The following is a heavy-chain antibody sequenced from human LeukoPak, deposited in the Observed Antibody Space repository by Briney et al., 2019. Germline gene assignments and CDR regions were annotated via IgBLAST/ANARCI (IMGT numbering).Heavy chain of an antibody. CDR2: IIPIFGTT. CDR3: ARAAHYYDSSAPPSRGLDY. D-gene: IGHD3-22*01. CDR1: GGTFSSYG. Sequence: ASVKVSCKASGGTFSSYGISWMRQAPGQGLEWMGGIIPIFGTTYYAPKFQGSLTITADESSNTAYMELNSLRFGDTAVYYCARAAHYYDSSAPPSRGLDYWGQGTLVTVSS. J-gene: IGHJ4*02. V-gene: IGHV1-69*13.